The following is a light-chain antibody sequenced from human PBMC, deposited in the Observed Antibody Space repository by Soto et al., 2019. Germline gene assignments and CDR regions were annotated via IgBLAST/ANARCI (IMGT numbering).Light chain of an antibody. CDR3: QSYDSSLSRRV. CDR1: SSNIGAGYD. CDR2: GNS. V-gene: IGLV1-40*01. J-gene: IGLJ2*01. Sequence: QSVLTQPPSVSGAPGQRVTISCTGSSSNIGAGYDVHWYQQLPETAPKLLIYGNSNRPSGVPDRFSGSKSGTSASLAITGLQAEDEADYYCQSYDSSLSRRVFGGGTKLTVL.